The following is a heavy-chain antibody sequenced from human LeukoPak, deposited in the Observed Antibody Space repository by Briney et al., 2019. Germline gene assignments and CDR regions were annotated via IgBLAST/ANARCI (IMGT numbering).Heavy chain of an antibody. J-gene: IGHJ6*03. V-gene: IGHV3-23*01. Sequence: GGSLRLSCAASGFTFSSYGMSWVRQAPGKGLEWVSAISGSGGSTYYANSVKGRFTISRDNSKNTLYLQMNSLRAEDTAVYYCAKVSTMVRIYYYYMDVWGKGTTVTISS. CDR3: AKVSTMVRIYYYYMDV. D-gene: IGHD3-10*01. CDR1: GFTFSSYG. CDR2: ISGSGGST.